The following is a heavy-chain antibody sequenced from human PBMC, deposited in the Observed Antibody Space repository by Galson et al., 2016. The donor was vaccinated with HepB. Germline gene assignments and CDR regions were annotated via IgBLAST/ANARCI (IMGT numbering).Heavy chain of an antibody. Sequence: ATLSLTCAVSGYSISSGYYWGWIRQPPGQGLEWIGTIYHSGITYYNPSLKSRVTISVNRSKNQFSLKLTPVSAADTARYYCAIGMQVSFGPGMDVWCQGTTVTVSS. J-gene: IGHJ6*02. CDR2: IYHSGIT. CDR1: GYSISSGYY. D-gene: IGHD3-16*01. CDR3: AIGMQVSFGPGMDV. V-gene: IGHV4-38-2*01.